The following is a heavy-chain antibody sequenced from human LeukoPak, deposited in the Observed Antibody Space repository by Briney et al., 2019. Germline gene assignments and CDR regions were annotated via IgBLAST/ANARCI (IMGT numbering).Heavy chain of an antibody. CDR2: VHHSGST. Sequence: SETLSLTCAVNGGSLSGFYWNWIRQPPGKGLEWIGDVHHSGSTNYNPSLESRVTISLDTSKNVVSLKLTSVTAADTAFYYCARSAYDYVWGTLGYWGQGTLVTVFS. CDR1: GGSLSGFY. D-gene: IGHD3-16*01. V-gene: IGHV4-34*01. J-gene: IGHJ4*02. CDR3: ARSAYDYVWGTLGY.